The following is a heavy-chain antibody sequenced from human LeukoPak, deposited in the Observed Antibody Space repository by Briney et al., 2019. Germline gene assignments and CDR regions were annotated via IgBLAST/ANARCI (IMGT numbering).Heavy chain of an antibody. CDR1: GFTFSSYS. J-gene: IGHJ4*02. CDR2: ISSGSTTI. V-gene: IGHV3-48*01. D-gene: IGHD4-17*01. CDR3: ARERFYGDYFDY. Sequence: PGGSLRLSCAASGFTFSSYSMNWVRQAPGKGLERVSYISSGSTTIYYADSVKGRFTISRDNAKNSLYLQMNSLRAEDTAVYYCARERFYGDYFDYWGQGTLVTVSS.